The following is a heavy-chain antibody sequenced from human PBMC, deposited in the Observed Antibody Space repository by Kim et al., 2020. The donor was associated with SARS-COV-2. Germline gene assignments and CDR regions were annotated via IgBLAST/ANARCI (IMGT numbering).Heavy chain of an antibody. CDR3: AGGAVLARHPSAEVDAFDI. V-gene: IGHV3-30-3*01. CDR1: GFTFSSYA. D-gene: IGHD3-3*02. J-gene: IGHJ3*02. Sequence: GGSLRLSCAASGFTFSSYAMHWVRQAPGKGLEWVSVISYDGSNKYYADSVKGRFTISRDNSKNTLYLQMNSLRAEDTAVYYCAGGAVLARHPSAEVDAFDIWGQGTMVTVSS. CDR2: ISYDGSNK.